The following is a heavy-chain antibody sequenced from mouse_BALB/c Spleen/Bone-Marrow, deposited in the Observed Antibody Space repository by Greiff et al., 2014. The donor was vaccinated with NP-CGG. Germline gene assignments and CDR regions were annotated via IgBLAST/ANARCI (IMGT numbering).Heavy chain of an antibody. D-gene: IGHD1-2*01. CDR2: IWADGST. V-gene: IGHV2-9*02. CDR1: GFSLTNYG. CDR3: ARITTATGAMDY. Sequence: QVQLQQPGPGLVAPSQSLSITCTVSGFSLTNYGVHWVRQPPGKGLEWLGVIWADGSTNYNSALMSRLSISKDNSKSQVFFKMNSLQTDDTAMYYCARITTATGAMDYWGQGTSGTVSS. J-gene: IGHJ4*01.